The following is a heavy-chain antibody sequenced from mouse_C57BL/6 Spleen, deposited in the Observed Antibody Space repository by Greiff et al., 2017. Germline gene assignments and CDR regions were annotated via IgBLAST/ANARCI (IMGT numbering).Heavy chain of an antibody. J-gene: IGHJ1*03. CDR1: GYTFTEYT. Sequence: VKLMESGAELVKPGASVKLSCKASGYTFTEYTIPWVKQRSGQGLGWIGWFYPGSGSIKYNEKFKDKAPLTADKSSSTVYMELSRLTSEDSAVYFCSRHEGYYSNYGWYFDVWGTGTTVTVSS. V-gene: IGHV1-62-2*01. D-gene: IGHD2-5*01. CDR2: FYPGSGSI. CDR3: SRHEGYYSNYGWYFDV.